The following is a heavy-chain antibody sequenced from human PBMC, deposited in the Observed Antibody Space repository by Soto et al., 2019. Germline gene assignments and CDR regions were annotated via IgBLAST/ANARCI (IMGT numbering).Heavy chain of an antibody. Sequence: GESLKISCKGSGYSFTSYWISWVRQMPGKGLEWMGRIDPSDSYTNYSPSFQGHVTISADKSISTAYLQWSSLKASDTAMYYCASLYSGSYYNDYYYGMDVWGQGTTVTVSS. CDR3: ASLYSGSYYNDYYYGMDV. V-gene: IGHV5-10-1*01. CDR2: IDPSDSYT. J-gene: IGHJ6*02. D-gene: IGHD3-10*01. CDR1: GYSFTSYW.